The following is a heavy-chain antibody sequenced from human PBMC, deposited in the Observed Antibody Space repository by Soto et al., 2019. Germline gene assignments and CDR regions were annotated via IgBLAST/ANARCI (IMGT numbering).Heavy chain of an antibody. CDR2: IYWDDDK. V-gene: IGHV2-5*02. CDR1: GFSLTTSGVR. CDR3: AHRVLRTVFGLVTTTAIYFDF. J-gene: IGHJ4*02. Sequence: QITLKESGPTVVKPTETLTLTCTFSGFSLTTSGVRVGWVRQSPGKAPEWLALIYWDDDKRYSTSLNSRLIITKDTSKNQLVLTMANVDPADTATYYCAHRVLRTVFGLVTTTAIYFDFWGPGTPVVVSS. D-gene: IGHD3-3*01.